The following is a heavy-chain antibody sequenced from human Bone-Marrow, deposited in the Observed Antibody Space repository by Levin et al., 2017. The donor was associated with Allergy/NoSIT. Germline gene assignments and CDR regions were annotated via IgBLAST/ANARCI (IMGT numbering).Heavy chain of an antibody. J-gene: IGHJ4*02. Sequence: GESLKISCAASGLIVSNNYMTWVRQASGKGLEWVSIIYSDGDTFYADSVKGRFTLSRDSSRNTLYLHMHNLTAEDTAVYYCSLTRGDYWGQGTLVTVSS. CDR1: GLIVSNNY. CDR2: IYSDGDT. V-gene: IGHV3-53*01. CDR3: SLTRGDY. D-gene: IGHD3-3*01.